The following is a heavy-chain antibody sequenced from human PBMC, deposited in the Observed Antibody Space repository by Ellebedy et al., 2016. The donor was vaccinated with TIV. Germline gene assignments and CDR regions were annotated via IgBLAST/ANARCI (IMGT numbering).Heavy chain of an antibody. CDR2: IYQDGSNQ. D-gene: IGHD4-17*01. Sequence: GESLKISCVAPGFSFRSYWMSWVRQAPGKGLEWVANIYQDGSNQYYVDSVKGRFTISRDNADNSLFLQMNSLRAEDTAVYYCARRGSYGDYAVQINSWFDTWGRGTLVAVSS. CDR1: GFSFRSYW. CDR3: ARRGSYGDYAVQINSWFDT. J-gene: IGHJ5*02. V-gene: IGHV3-7*01.